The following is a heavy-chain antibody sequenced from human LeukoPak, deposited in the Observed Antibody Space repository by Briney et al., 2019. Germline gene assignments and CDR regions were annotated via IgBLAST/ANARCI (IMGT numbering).Heavy chain of an antibody. D-gene: IGHD3-3*01. Sequence: GGSLRLSCAASGFTFSSNSMNWVRQAPGKGLEWVSSISSSSNYIYYADSVKGRFTISRDNAKNSLYLQMNSLRAEDTAVYYCARDRAISPYYFDYWGQGTLVTVPS. CDR1: GFTFSSNS. CDR3: ARDRAISPYYFDY. V-gene: IGHV3-21*01. J-gene: IGHJ4*02. CDR2: ISSSSNYI.